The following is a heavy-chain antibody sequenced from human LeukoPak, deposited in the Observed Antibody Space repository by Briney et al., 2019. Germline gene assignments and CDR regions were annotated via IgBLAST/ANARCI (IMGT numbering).Heavy chain of an antibody. D-gene: IGHD6-19*01. V-gene: IGHV1-46*01. J-gene: IGHJ6*02. Sequence: ASVKVSCKASGYTFTSYYMHWVRQALGQGLEWMEIINPSGGSTSYAQKFQGRVTMTRDTSTSTVYMELSSLRSEDTTVYYCARDPQAGMGGYYYYGMDVWGQGTTVTVSS. CDR2: INPSGGST. CDR3: ARDPQAGMGGYYYYGMDV. CDR1: GYTFTSYY.